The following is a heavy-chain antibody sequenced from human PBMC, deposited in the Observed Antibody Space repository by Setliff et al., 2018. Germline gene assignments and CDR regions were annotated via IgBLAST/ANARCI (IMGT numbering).Heavy chain of an antibody. V-gene: IGHV3-74*01. CDR3: IRDWGEAGSTNAFDI. J-gene: IGHJ3*02. Sequence: GGSLRLSCAASGFTFSSYRMHWVRQAPGKGLVWVSRINTDDGTTNYADSVQGRFTISRDNAKNTVYLQLNRLRADDTAVYYCIRDWGEAGSTNAFDIWGQGTVVTVSS. CDR2: INTDDGTT. CDR1: GFTFSSYR. D-gene: IGHD1-26*01.